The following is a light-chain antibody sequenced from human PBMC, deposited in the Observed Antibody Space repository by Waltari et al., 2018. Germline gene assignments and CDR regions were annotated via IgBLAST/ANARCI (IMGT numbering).Light chain of an antibody. CDR3: QQYNDWPLT. Sequence: EIVMTQSPATLSVSPGEGATLSCRASRSVSRDLAWYQQKPGQAPRLLISGASTRATDIPGRFTGSGSGTDFTLTITSLQSGDVAVYYCQQYNDWPLTFGGGTKVEIK. CDR1: RSVSRD. J-gene: IGKJ4*01. CDR2: GAS. V-gene: IGKV3-15*01.